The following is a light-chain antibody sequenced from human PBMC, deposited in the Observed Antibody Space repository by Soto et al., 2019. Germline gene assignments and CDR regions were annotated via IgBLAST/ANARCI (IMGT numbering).Light chain of an antibody. J-gene: IGKJ1*01. CDR3: QQYDLYWT. CDR2: DAS. V-gene: IGKV1-5*01. CDR1: QTIDKK. Sequence: DIQVTQSPPTLSASVGDRFTITCRSSQTIDKKFAWYQQKPGKAPKLLIFDASTLETGVPLRFSGSGSGTEFSLSINSLQHEDFGTYFCQQYDLYWTFGQGTKVDIK.